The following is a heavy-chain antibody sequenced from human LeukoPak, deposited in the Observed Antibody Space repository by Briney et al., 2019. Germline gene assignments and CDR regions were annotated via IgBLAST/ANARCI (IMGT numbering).Heavy chain of an antibody. V-gene: IGHV3-48*01. J-gene: IGHJ4*02. Sequence: GGSLRLSCAASGFSLRDYSMHWVRQAPGKGLEWVSALSSSTPAKYYADSVKGRFTVVRDNDKNSQYLQMSSLRADDTAVYYCARDPDYDFWSADYWGQGTLVTVSS. CDR3: ARDPDYDFWSADY. CDR2: LSSSTPAK. D-gene: IGHD3-3*01. CDR1: GFSLRDYS.